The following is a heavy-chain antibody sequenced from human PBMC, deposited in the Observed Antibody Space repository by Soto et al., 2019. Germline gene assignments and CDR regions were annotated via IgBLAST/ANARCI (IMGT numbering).Heavy chain of an antibody. CDR1: GYTFTSYA. D-gene: IGHD1-26*01. V-gene: IGHV1-3*01. CDR2: INAGNGNT. Sequence: ASVKVSCKTPGYTFTSYAMHWVRQAPGQRLEWMGWINAGNGNTKYSQKFQGRVTITRDTSASTAYMELSSLRSEDTAVYYCARREWEPYYYYGMDVCGQGTTVTVSS. CDR3: ARREWEPYYYYGMDV. J-gene: IGHJ6*02.